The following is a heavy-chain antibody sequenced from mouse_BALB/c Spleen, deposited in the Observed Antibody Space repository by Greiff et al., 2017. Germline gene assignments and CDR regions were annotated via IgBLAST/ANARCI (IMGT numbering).Heavy chain of an antibody. D-gene: IGHD1-1*01. Sequence: QVQLQQSGPGLVAPSQSLSITCTVSGFSLTSYGVHWVRQPPGKGLEWLGVIWAGGSTNYNSALMSRLSISKDNSKSQVFLKMNSLQTDDTAMYYCAREGKYYGSSPWFAYWGQGTLVTVSA. V-gene: IGHV2-9*02. CDR1: GFSLTSYG. CDR2: IWAGGST. J-gene: IGHJ3*01. CDR3: AREGKYYGSSPWFAY.